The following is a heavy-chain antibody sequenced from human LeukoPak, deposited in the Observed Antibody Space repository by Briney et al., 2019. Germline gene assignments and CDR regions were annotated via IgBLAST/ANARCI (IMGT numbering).Heavy chain of an antibody. CDR2: IYHSGST. CDR1: GGSISSSNW. CDR3: ARGSYYGSGSYYSHYYYMDV. Sequence: SGTLSLTCAVSGGSISSSNWWSWVRQPPGKGLEWIGEIYHSGSTNYNPSLKSRVTISVDKSKNQFSLKLSSVTAADTAVYYCARGSYYGSGSYYSHYYYMDVWGKGTTVTVSS. J-gene: IGHJ6*03. V-gene: IGHV4-4*02. D-gene: IGHD3-10*01.